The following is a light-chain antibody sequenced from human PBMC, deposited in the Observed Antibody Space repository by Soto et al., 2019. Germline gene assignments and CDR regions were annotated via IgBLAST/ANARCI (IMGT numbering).Light chain of an antibody. CDR1: QSLGGN. Sequence: IVMTQSPATLAVSPGDTATLSCWASQSLGGNLAWYQQKPGQAPRLLIFRASSRATGVPARFSASGSGTEFTLTISRLEPEDFAVYYCHHYPRSSWTFGQGTKVEVK. CDR2: RAS. V-gene: IGKV3-15*01. J-gene: IGKJ1*01. CDR3: HHYPRSSWT.